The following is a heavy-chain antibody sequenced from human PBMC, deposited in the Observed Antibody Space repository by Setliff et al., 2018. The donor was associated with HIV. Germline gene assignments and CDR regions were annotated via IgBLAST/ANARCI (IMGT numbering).Heavy chain of an antibody. CDR3: AQLGMVDDFDY. J-gene: IGHJ4*02. Sequence: SETLSLTCAVSGYSISSGYYWGWIRQPPGKGLEWIGSIYHSGSTYYNPSLKSRVTISVDTSKNQFSLKLRSVTAADMAVYYCAQLGMVDDFDYWGQGTLVTVSS. V-gene: IGHV4-38-2*01. CDR1: GYSISSGYY. CDR2: IYHSGST. D-gene: IGHD1-1*01.